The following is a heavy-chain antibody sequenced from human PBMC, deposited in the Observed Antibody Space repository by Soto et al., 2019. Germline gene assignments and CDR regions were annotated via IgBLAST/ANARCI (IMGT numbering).Heavy chain of an antibody. CDR2: IWYDGSNK. Sequence: QVQLVESGGGVVQPGRSLRLSCAASGFTFSSYGMHWVRQAPGKGLEWVAVIWYDGSNKYYADSVKGRFTISRDNSKNTLYLQMNSLRAEDTAVYYCARERTVVTGFDYWGQGTLVTVSS. J-gene: IGHJ4*02. V-gene: IGHV3-33*01. CDR3: ARERTVVTGFDY. CDR1: GFTFSSYG. D-gene: IGHD2-15*01.